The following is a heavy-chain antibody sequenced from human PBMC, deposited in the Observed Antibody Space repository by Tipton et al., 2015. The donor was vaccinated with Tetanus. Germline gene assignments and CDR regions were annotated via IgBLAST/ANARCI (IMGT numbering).Heavy chain of an antibody. CDR2: IYSGGDT. J-gene: IGHJ5*02. CDR1: GFTVTGNY. Sequence: SLRLSCAASGFTVTGNYMSWVRQAPGKGLEWVSVIYSGGDTYYADSVKGRFTISRDNSKNTLYLQMNSLRVGDTAVYYCTRDSHPTTGIIPSWGQGTLVTVSS. D-gene: IGHD4-23*01. CDR3: TRDSHPTTGIIPS. V-gene: IGHV3-53*01.